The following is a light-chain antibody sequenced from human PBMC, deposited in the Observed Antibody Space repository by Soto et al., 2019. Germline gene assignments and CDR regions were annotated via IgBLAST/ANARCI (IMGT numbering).Light chain of an antibody. CDR3: QQYGNSPIS. V-gene: IGKV3-20*01. J-gene: IGKJ5*01. Sequence: EIVLTQSPGTLSVSPGEGVTLSCRASQGVHNKFFAWYQQKPGQAPRLLIYRASGRATGIPDRFSGSGSGTDFTLTISRVEPEDFAVYYCQQYGNSPISFGHGTRLEIK. CDR1: QGVHNKF. CDR2: RAS.